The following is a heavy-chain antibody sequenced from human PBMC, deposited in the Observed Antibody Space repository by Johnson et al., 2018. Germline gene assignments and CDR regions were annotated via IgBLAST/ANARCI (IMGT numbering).Heavy chain of an antibody. CDR3: ARGHLGLEV. J-gene: IGHJ6*02. CDR1: DSTFSRYW. V-gene: IGHV3-7*01. Sequence: EVQLVESGGGLVQAGGSLRLSCAASDSTFSRYWMSWVRQTPGKGLEWVASINADGSGKYYVDSVKGRFTISRDNTKNSQSLEMNSLRVDDTALDYCARGHLGLEVWGQGTTVTVSS. CDR2: INADGSGK.